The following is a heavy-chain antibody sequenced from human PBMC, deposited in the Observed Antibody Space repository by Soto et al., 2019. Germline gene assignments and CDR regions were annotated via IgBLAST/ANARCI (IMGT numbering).Heavy chain of an antibody. V-gene: IGHV1-69*01. Sequence: QVQLVQSGAEVKKPGSSVKVSCQASGGTFNNFAFTWVRQAPGQGLVWLGGIMPVFDTANNAQRYQGRVTITADEFTSTVYMEMSGLRSDGPAVYYCATATVSPVSRAYNNYGMDVLGQGATFTVAS. CDR2: IMPVFDTA. CDR1: GGTFNNFA. J-gene: IGHJ6*02. CDR3: ATATVSPVSRAYNNYGMDV.